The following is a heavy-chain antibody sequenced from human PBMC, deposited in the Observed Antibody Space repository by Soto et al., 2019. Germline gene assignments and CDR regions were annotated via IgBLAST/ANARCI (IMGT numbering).Heavy chain of an antibody. CDR3: ARILTKYSGYDLDY. CDR1: GFSLSDARMG. J-gene: IGHJ4*02. Sequence: QVTLKESGPVLVKPTETLTLTCTVSGFSLSDARMGVSWIRQPPGKALEWLAHIFSNDEKSYSTSLKSRLTISKDTSKSQVVLTMTNMDPVDTATYDCARILTKYSGYDLDYWGQGTLVTVSS. V-gene: IGHV2-26*01. D-gene: IGHD5-12*01. CDR2: IFSNDEK.